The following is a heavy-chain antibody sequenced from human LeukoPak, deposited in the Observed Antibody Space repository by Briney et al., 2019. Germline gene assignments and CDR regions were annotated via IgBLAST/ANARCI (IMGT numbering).Heavy chain of an antibody. V-gene: IGHV3-7*04. D-gene: IGHD2-15*01. CDR3: AREESVAATFFDY. Sequence: PGGSLRLSCAASGFAFSSYWMSWVRQAPGKGLEWVANIKQDGSEKYYVDSVKGRFTTSRDNAKNSLYLQMNSLRAEDTAVYYCAREESVAATFFDYWGQGTLVTVSS. CDR1: GFAFSSYW. CDR2: IKQDGSEK. J-gene: IGHJ4*02.